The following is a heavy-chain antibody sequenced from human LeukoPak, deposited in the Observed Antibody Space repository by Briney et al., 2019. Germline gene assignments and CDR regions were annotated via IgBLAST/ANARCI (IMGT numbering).Heavy chain of an antibody. Sequence: ASVKVSCKASGYTFTSYYMHWVRQAPGQGLEWMGIINPSGGSTSYAQKFQGRVTMTRDTSTSTVYMELSSLRSEDTAVYYCAIYYDSRRGDDAFDIWGQGTMVTVSS. CDR3: AIYYDSRRGDDAFDI. V-gene: IGHV1-46*03. CDR2: INPSGGST. J-gene: IGHJ3*02. D-gene: IGHD3-22*01. CDR1: GYTFTSYY.